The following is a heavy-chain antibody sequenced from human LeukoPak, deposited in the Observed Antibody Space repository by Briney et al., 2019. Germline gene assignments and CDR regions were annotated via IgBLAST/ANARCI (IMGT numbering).Heavy chain of an antibody. Sequence: GGSLRLSCAASGFTFSSYAMSWVRQAPGKGLEWVSAISDSGGSTYYADSVKGRFTISRDNSKNTVYLQMNSLRAEDTAVYYCAKFLPTHIVVANYYFDYWGQGTLVTVSS. J-gene: IGHJ4*02. CDR2: ISDSGGST. V-gene: IGHV3-23*01. CDR3: AKFLPTHIVVANYYFDY. D-gene: IGHD2-21*01. CDR1: GFTFSSYA.